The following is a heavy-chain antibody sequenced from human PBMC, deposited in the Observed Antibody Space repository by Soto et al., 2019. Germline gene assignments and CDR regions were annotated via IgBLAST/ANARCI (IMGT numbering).Heavy chain of an antibody. CDR2: INSDGSST. CDR3: ARDRVTMIVVNGMDV. D-gene: IGHD3-22*01. J-gene: IGHJ6*02. Sequence: EVQLVESGGGLVQPGGSLRLSCAASGFTFSSYWMHWVRQAPGKGLVWVSRINSDGSSTSYADSVKGRFTISRDNAKNTLYLQMNSVRAEETAVYYCARDRVTMIVVNGMDVWGQGTTVTVSS. CDR1: GFTFSSYW. V-gene: IGHV3-74*01.